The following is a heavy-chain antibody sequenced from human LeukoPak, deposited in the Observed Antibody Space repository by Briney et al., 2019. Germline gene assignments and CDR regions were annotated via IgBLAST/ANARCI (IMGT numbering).Heavy chain of an antibody. J-gene: IGHJ4*02. V-gene: IGHV4-34*01. CDR3: ARMIVVVPAAIRRPYYFDY. Sequence: SETLSLTCAVYGGSFSGYYWSWIRQPPGKGLEWIGEINHSGSTNYNPSLKSRVTISVDTSKNQFSLKLSSVTAADTAVYYCARMIVVVPAAIRRPYYFDYWGRGTLVTVSS. CDR2: INHSGST. CDR1: GGSFSGYY. D-gene: IGHD2-2*01.